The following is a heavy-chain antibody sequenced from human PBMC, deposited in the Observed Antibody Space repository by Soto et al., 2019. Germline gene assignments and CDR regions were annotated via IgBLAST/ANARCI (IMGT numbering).Heavy chain of an antibody. D-gene: IGHD2-21*02. J-gene: IGHJ3*02. CDR2: MSHSGGT. CDR3: ARVERGTATTVVDAFDI. CDR1: GGFVSSGSYY. V-gene: IGHV4-34*01. Sequence: QVQLQQWGAGLLKPSETLSLTCAVYGGFVSSGSYYWSWIRQPPGKGLEWIGEMSHSGGTHFNPSHKSRVRITVATSKNQFSLKMCSVTGAATALYYCARVERGTATTVVDAFDIWGPGTMVTVSS.